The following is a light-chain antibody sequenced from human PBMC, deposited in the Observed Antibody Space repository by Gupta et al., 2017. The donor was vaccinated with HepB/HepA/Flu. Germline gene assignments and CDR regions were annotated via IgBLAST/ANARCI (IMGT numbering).Light chain of an antibody. V-gene: IGLV2-23*03. CDR2: DGT. CDR1: SLVFGTYNL. Sequence: QSALTPPASVSGSPGQAITIPCSGASLVFGTYNLVSWYQQHPGKAPKLLIYDGTKRPSGVSNRFSGSKSGYTASLTISGLQTEDEADYFCCSYAGSTTFDVVFGGGTKLTVL. CDR3: CSYAGSTTFDVV. J-gene: IGLJ2*01.